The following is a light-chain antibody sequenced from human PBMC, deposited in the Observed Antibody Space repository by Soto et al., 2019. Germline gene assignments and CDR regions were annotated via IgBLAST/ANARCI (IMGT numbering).Light chain of an antibody. CDR2: GAS. V-gene: IGKV3-20*01. J-gene: IGKJ1*01. CDR1: QSVSSSQ. Sequence: EFVLPQSPGTLSLSPGGSATLSCRASQSVSSSQLAWYQQKPGQAPRLLIYGASSRATGIPDRFSGSGSGTEFTLTITSLQSEDFAVYYCQQYNNWPQTFGQGTKVDIK. CDR3: QQYNNWPQT.